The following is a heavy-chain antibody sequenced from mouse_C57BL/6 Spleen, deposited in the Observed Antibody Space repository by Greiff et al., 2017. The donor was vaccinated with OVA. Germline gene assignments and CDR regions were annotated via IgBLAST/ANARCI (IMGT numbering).Heavy chain of an antibody. CDR1: GYTFTSYW. CDR2: IDPSDSYT. Sequence: QVQLQQPGAELVMPGASVKLSCKASGYTFTSYWMHWVKQRPGQGLEWIGEIDPSDSYTNYNQKFKGKSTLTVDKSSSTAYMQLSSLTSEDSAVYYCALLDSSGYFDYWGQGTTLTVSS. CDR3: ALLDSSGYFDY. J-gene: IGHJ2*01. V-gene: IGHV1-69*01. D-gene: IGHD3-2*02.